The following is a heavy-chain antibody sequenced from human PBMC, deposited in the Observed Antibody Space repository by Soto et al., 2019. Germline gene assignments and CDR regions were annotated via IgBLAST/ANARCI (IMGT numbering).Heavy chain of an antibody. V-gene: IGHV1-69*01. D-gene: IGHD3-10*01. CDR2: IIPIFGTA. Sequence: QVQLVQSGAEVKKPGSSVKVSCKASGGTFSSYAISWVRQAPGQGLEWMGGIIPIFGTANYAQKFQGRVTITADESTSTAYMELSSLRSEDTAVYCCARDGAGGVTMVRGVLGWWGQGTLVTVSS. CDR1: GGTFSSYA. J-gene: IGHJ4*02. CDR3: ARDGAGGVTMVRGVLGW.